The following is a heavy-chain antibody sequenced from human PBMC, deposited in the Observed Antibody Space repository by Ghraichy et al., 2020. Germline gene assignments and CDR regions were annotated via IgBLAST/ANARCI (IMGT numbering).Heavy chain of an antibody. V-gene: IGHV1-18*04. D-gene: IGHD3-10*01. Sequence: ASVKVSCKTSGYTFTSYGISWVRQAPGQGLEWMGWISANKAKTNYAQKLQGRVTMTTDTSTSTAYMKLRSLRSDDTAVYYCARDKTGSGSYYTPNFDYWGQGTVVTVSS. J-gene: IGHJ4*02. CDR2: ISANKAKT. CDR1: GYTFTSYG. CDR3: ARDKTGSGSYYTPNFDY.